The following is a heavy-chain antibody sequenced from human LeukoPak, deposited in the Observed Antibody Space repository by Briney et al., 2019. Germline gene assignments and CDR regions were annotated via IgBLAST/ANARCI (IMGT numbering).Heavy chain of an antibody. J-gene: IGHJ3*02. CDR1: GFTFSSYE. D-gene: IGHD3-22*01. Sequence: PGGSLRLSCAASGFTFSSYEMNWVRPAPGKGLEWVSYISSSGSTIYYADSVKGRFTISRDNSKNTLYLQMNSLRAEDTAVYYCARDQLITMIVVTDAFDIWGQGTMVTVSS. CDR2: ISSSGSTI. CDR3: ARDQLITMIVVTDAFDI. V-gene: IGHV3-48*03.